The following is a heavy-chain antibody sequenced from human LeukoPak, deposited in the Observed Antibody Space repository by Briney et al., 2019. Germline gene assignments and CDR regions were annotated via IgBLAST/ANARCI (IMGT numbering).Heavy chain of an antibody. Sequence: SVKVSCKASGGTFSSYAISWVRQAPGQGLEWMGGIIPIFGTANYAQKFQGRVTITADESTSTAYMELSSLRSEDTAVYYCARDGGDGYNDFDYWGQGTLVAVSS. CDR1: GGTFSSYA. J-gene: IGHJ4*02. V-gene: IGHV1-69*13. CDR2: IIPIFGTA. D-gene: IGHD5-24*01. CDR3: ARDGGDGYNDFDY.